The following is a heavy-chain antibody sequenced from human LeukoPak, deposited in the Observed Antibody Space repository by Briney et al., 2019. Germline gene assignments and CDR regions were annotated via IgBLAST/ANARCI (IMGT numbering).Heavy chain of an antibody. J-gene: IGHJ4*02. CDR2: INPDNGNT. CDR3: ATYHCSTTSCYPYFFDY. D-gene: IGHD2-2*01. CDR1: GYPFTRYG. V-gene: IGHV1-18*01. Sequence: GASVKVSCKASGYPFTRYGISWVRQAPGQGLEWMGWINPDNGNTKYAQQFQGRVTMTTDTSTSTAHMELRSLRSDDTAVYYCATYHCSTTSCYPYFFDYWGQGTLVTVSS.